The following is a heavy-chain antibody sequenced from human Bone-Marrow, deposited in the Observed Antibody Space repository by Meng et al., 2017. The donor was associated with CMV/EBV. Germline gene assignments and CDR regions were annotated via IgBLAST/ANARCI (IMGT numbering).Heavy chain of an antibody. CDR1: GYTFTGYY. CDR2: INPNSGGT. J-gene: IGHJ4*02. Sequence: ASVKVSCKASGYTFTGYYMHWVRQAPGQGLEWMGWINPNSGGTNYAQKFQGRVTMTRDTSISTAYMELSRLRSDDTAVYYCARDRVPHSITIFGVAPYYFDYWGQRTLVTVSS. V-gene: IGHV1-2*02. D-gene: IGHD3-3*01. CDR3: ARDRVPHSITIFGVAPYYFDY.